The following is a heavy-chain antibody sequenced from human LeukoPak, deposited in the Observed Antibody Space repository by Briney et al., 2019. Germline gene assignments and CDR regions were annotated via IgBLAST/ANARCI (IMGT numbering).Heavy chain of an antibody. CDR1: GFTFGDYA. Sequence: GGSLRLSCTASGFTFGDYAMSWFRQAPGKGLEWVGFIRSKAYGGTTEYAASVKGRFTISRDDSKSIAYLQMNSLKTEDTAVYYCTREYQGALFWSGPFDYWGQGTLVTVSS. V-gene: IGHV3-49*03. J-gene: IGHJ4*02. D-gene: IGHD3-3*01. CDR2: IRSKAYGGTT. CDR3: TREYQGALFWSGPFDY.